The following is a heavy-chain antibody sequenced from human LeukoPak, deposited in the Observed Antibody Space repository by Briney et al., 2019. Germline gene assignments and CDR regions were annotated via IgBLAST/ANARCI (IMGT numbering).Heavy chain of an antibody. CDR3: ARGVVTGLWAFDI. J-gene: IGHJ3*02. CDR1: GGSISNNY. CDR2: IYYSGST. V-gene: IGHV4-59*06. Sequence: ASETLSLTCTVSGGSISNNYWSWIRQHPGKGLEWIGYIYYSGSTYYNPSLKSRVTISVDTSKNQFSLKLSSVTAADTAVYYCARGVVTGLWAFDIWGQGTMVTVSS. D-gene: IGHD4-23*01.